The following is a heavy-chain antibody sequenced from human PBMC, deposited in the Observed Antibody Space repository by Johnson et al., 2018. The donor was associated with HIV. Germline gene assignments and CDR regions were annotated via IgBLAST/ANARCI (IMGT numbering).Heavy chain of an antibody. D-gene: IGHD4-23*01. V-gene: IGHV3-33*08. CDR3: ARDFNSGSPDGAFDI. CDR1: GFTFSTYA. Sequence: QVQLVESGGGVVQPERSLRLSCAASGFTFSTYAMHWVRQAPGKGLEWVAVIWYDGSNKYYADSVKGRFTISRDNSKNTLYLQMNSLRAEDTALYYCARDFNSGSPDGAFDIWGQGTMVTVSS. J-gene: IGHJ3*02. CDR2: IWYDGSNK.